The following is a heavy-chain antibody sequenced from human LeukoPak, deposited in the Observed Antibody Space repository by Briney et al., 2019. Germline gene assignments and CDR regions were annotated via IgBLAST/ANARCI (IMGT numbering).Heavy chain of an antibody. CDR3: ARVIPLGGDYYYYYGMDV. V-gene: IGHV4-59*01. CDR1: GGSISSYY. D-gene: IGHD3-16*01. J-gene: IGHJ6*02. CDR2: IYYSGST. Sequence: SETLSLTCTVSGGSISSYYWSWIRQPPGKGLEWIGYIYYSGSTNYNPSLKSRVTISVDTSKNQFSLKLSSVTAADTAVYYCARVIPLGGDYYYYYGMDVWGQGTTVTVSS.